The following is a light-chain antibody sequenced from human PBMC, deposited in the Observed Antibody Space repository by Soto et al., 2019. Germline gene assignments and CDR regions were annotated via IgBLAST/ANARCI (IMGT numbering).Light chain of an antibody. CDR2: GAS. CDR3: QQYGSSPPT. CDR1: QSVSSN. V-gene: IGKV3-20*01. J-gene: IGKJ1*01. Sequence: IVWTQSPVTLCLAPGERAALSCRASQSVSSNLSWYQQKPGQAPRLLIYGASTMATGIPARFSGSGSGTDFTLTISRLEPEDFAVYYCQQYGSSPPTFGQGTKVDIK.